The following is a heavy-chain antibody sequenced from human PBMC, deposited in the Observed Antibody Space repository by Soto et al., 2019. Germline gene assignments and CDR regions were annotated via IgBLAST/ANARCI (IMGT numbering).Heavy chain of an antibody. CDR3: AKANSGDDDEFDY. CDR1: GYTFTGYY. J-gene: IGHJ4*02. V-gene: IGHV1-2*02. Sequence: ASVKVSCKASGYTFTGYYMHWVRQAPGQGLEWMGWINPKSGGTDYAQKFQGRVTMTRDTSSSSAYMELSSLRSDDTAVYYCAKANSGDDDEFDYWGQGTQVTVSS. D-gene: IGHD5-12*01. CDR2: INPKSGGT.